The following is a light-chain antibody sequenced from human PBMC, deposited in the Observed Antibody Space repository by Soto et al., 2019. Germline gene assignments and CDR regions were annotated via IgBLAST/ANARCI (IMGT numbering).Light chain of an antibody. Sequence: EIVLTQSPDTLYLSPGEGATLSCRASQRVNSSYLAWYQQKPGQAPRLLISGASDRATGVPARVSGSGYGTYFTLSISRLEREDVAVYCCQQYVNSPVTFGQGTKLQIK. CDR3: QQYVNSPVT. J-gene: IGKJ2*01. CDR1: QRVNSSY. CDR2: GAS. V-gene: IGKV3-20*01.